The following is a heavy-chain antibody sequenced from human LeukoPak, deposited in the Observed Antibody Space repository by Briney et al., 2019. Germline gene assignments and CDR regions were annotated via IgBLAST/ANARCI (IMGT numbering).Heavy chain of an antibody. D-gene: IGHD3-10*01. CDR2: ITGGGTT. Sequence: GGSLRLSCAASGFTFSSHGMNWVRQAPGKGLEWVSGITGGGTTYYADSVKGWVTISRDNSKNTLYLQMNSLRAEDTAVYYCAAESQGGAFDIWGQGTMVTVSS. CDR1: GFTFSSHG. V-gene: IGHV3-23*01. CDR3: AAESQGGAFDI. J-gene: IGHJ3*02.